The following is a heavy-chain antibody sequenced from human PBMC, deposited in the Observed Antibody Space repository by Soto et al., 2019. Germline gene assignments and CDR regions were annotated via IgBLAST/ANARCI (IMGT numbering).Heavy chain of an antibody. D-gene: IGHD2-15*01. Sequence: PAETLSLTCSISGGSISSGGYYWCWVRQHPGKGLEWIGYIYYSGSTYYNPSLKSRVTISVDTSKNQFSLKLSSVTAADTAVYYCASVRGSCSNNWFVHWC. CDR1: GGSISSGGYY. CDR2: IYYSGST. CDR3: ASVRGSCSNNWFVH. J-gene: IGHJ5*02. V-gene: IGHV4-31*03.